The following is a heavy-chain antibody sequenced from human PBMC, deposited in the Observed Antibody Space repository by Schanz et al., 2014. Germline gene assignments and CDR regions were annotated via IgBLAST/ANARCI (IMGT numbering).Heavy chain of an antibody. CDR1: SGSFRSGSYY. CDR2: IYVAGTT. D-gene: IGHD3-3*01. J-gene: IGHJ5*02. Sequence: QLQLQESGPGLVKPSETLSLTCTASSGSFRSGSYYWGWIRQPPGKGLEWIGSIYVAGTTYYNPSLKGRVTISLDTSKNQFSLNLTSVTVADTAVYYCVRPGVVQPTNWFYPWGQGTLVTVSS. CDR3: VRPGVVQPTNWFYP. V-gene: IGHV4-39*01.